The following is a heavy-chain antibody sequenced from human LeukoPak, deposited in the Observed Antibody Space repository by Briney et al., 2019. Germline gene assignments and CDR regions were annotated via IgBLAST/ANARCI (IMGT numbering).Heavy chain of an antibody. CDR3: AREGRNYFDY. J-gene: IGHJ4*02. CDR2: IKQDGSEK. CDR1: RFTFNNYW. Sequence: GGSVPLSCPASRFTFNNYWMTGVRQAPGQGLEWVANIKQDGSEKYYVDSVKGRFTISRDNAKNSLYLQMNSLRAEDTAVYYCAREGRNYFDYWGQGTLVTVSS. V-gene: IGHV3-7*01.